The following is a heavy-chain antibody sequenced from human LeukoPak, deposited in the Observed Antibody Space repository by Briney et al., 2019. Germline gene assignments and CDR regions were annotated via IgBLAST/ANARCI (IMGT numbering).Heavy chain of an antibody. D-gene: IGHD5-18*01. J-gene: IGHJ4*02. CDR1: GYTFTGYY. V-gene: IGHV1-2*02. CDR3: ARGSRGYSYGYGLHYFDY. Sequence: GASVKLSCKASGYTFTGYYMNWVRQAPGQGLEWMGWINPNSGGTNYAQKFQGRVTMTRDTSISTAYMELSRLRSDDTAVYYCARGSRGYSYGYGLHYFDYWGRGTLVTVSS. CDR2: INPNSGGT.